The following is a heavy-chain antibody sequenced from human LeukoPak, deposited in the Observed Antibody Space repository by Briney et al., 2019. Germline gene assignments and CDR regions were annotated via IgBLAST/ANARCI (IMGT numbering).Heavy chain of an antibody. CDR1: GGSFSGYY. CDR2: INHSGST. Sequence: SETLSLTCAVYGGSFSGYYWSWIRQPPGKGLEWIGEINHSGSTNYNPSLKSRVTISVDTSKNQFSLKLSSLTAADTAVYYCARGVSFVYWGQGTLVTVSS. D-gene: IGHD3-10*01. CDR3: ARGVSFVY. J-gene: IGHJ4*02. V-gene: IGHV4-34*01.